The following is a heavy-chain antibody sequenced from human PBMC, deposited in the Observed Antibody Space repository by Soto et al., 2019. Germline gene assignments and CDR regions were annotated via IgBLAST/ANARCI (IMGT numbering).Heavy chain of an antibody. Sequence: GGSLRLSCAASGFTFSNAWMNWVRQAPGKGLEWVGRIKSKTDGETTDYAAPVKGRFTISRDDSKNTLYLQMNSLKTEDTAVYYCTTSIYYDSSGYADYWGQGTLVTVSS. CDR1: GFTFSNAW. J-gene: IGHJ4*02. D-gene: IGHD3-22*01. V-gene: IGHV3-15*07. CDR3: TTSIYYDSSGYADY. CDR2: IKSKTDGETT.